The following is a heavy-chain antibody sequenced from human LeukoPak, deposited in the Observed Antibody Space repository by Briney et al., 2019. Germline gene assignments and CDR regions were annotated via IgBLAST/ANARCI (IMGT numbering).Heavy chain of an antibody. D-gene: IGHD1-1*01. CDR2: IWYDGSNK. CDR3: ARDQLDAFDI. V-gene: IGHV3-33*01. Sequence: GRSLRLSCAASGFTFSSYGMHWVRQALGKGLEWVAVIWYDGSNKYYADSVKGRFTISRDNSKNTLYLQMNSLRAEDTAVYYCARDQLDAFDIWGQGTMVTVSS. J-gene: IGHJ3*02. CDR1: GFTFSSYG.